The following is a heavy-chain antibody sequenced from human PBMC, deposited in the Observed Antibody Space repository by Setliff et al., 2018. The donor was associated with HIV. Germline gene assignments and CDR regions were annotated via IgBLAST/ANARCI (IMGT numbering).Heavy chain of an antibody. Sequence: TLSLTCAVYGGSFSNYYWSWIRQPPGKGLEWIGEINHSGSTNYNPSLKSRVTISVEVSKNQISLKLTAVTAADSAVYYCAREADGIDFWGQGTLVTVSS. CDR2: INHSGST. J-gene: IGHJ4*02. D-gene: IGHD2-15*01. CDR1: GGSFSNYY. V-gene: IGHV4-34*01. CDR3: AREADGIDF.